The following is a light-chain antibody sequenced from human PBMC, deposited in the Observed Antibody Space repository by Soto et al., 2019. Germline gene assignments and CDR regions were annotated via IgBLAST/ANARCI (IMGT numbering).Light chain of an antibody. Sequence: MTQSPSTLSGSVGDRVTIHCRASQTISSWLAWYQQKPGKAPKLLIYKASTLKSGVPSRFSGSGSGTEFTLTISILQPDDFATYCCQQYNSYSWPFGQGTKVAIK. CDR1: QTISSW. CDR3: QQYNSYSWP. V-gene: IGKV1-5*03. CDR2: KAS. J-gene: IGKJ1*01.